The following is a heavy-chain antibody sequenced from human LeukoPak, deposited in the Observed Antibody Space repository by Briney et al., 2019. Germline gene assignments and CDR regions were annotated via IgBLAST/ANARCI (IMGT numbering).Heavy chain of an antibody. CDR1: GFTFSSSA. CDR3: AKDRTVGASYWYFDL. Sequence: GGSLRLSCAASGFTFSSSAMSWVRQAPGKGLEWVSAISNNGGYTYYADSVQGRFTISRDNSKSTLCLQMNTLRAEDPAIYYCAKDRTVGASYWYFDLWGRGTLVTVSS. CDR2: ISNNGGYT. D-gene: IGHD1-26*01. V-gene: IGHV3-23*01. J-gene: IGHJ2*01.